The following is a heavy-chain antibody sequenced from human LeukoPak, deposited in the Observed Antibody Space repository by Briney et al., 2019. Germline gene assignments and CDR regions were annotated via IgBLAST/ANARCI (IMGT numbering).Heavy chain of an antibody. Sequence: GGSLRLSCAASGFTFRKYAMSWVRQAPGKGLEWVSAIYRGGNTDYTDSVRGRFTVSRDNSKNTLSLQMNSLRAEDTAIYYCAVGSSNDIRDPFHYWGQGTLVSVSS. V-gene: IGHV3-23*05. CDR2: IYRGGNT. J-gene: IGHJ4*02. CDR1: GFTFRKYA. CDR3: AVGSSNDIRDPFHY. D-gene: IGHD1-1*01.